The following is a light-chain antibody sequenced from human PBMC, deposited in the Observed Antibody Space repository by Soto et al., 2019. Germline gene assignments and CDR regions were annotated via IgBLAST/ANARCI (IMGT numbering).Light chain of an antibody. Sequence: IQMTQSPSTLSASVGDRVTITCRASHNIERWMAWYQQKRGRAPSLLIFDATTLHSGVPSRFSGGGSGTEFTLTINGLQPDDLATDYCQQFAKSSTFGQGTTVEIK. CDR3: QQFAKSST. J-gene: IGKJ1*01. V-gene: IGKV1-5*01. CDR2: DAT. CDR1: HNIERW.